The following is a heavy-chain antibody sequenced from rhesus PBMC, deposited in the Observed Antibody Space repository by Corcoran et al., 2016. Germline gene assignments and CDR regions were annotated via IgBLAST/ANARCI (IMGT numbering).Heavy chain of an antibody. J-gene: IGHJ4*01. CDR3: ARRGYSNYGNYFDY. V-gene: IGHV3-178*01. CDR1: GFTFSDYY. CDR2: ISNGGGST. Sequence: EVQLVETGGGLAKPGGSLRLSCAASGFTFSDYYMDWVRQAPGKGLEWVSRISNGGGSTWYADSVKGRFTISRENAKNTLYLQMNSLRAEDTAVYYCARRGYSNYGNYFDYWGQGVLVTVSS. D-gene: IGHD4-23*01.